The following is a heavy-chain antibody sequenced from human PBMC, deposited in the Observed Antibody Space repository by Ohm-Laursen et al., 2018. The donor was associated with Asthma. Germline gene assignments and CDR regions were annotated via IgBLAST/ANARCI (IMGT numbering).Heavy chain of an antibody. D-gene: IGHD2-8*01. CDR3: VRDYCIDGFCSKAFDP. V-gene: IGHV3-21*01. Sequence: SLRLSCAASGFSFSHYPMTWVRQAPGKGLEWVSSISDTSKYIYYADSVRGRFTVSRDNAKNSVDLQMNSLRAEDTAVYYCVRDYCIDGFCSKAFDPWGQGTLVTVSS. CDR2: ISDTSKYI. CDR1: GFSFSHYP. J-gene: IGHJ5*02.